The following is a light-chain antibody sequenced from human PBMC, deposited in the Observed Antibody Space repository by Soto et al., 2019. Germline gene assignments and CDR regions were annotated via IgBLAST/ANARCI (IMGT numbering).Light chain of an antibody. CDR2: DNN. J-gene: IGLJ1*01. Sequence: QSVLTQPPSVSGAPGQRVTISCTGSSSNIGAGHDVHWYQQLPGTAPKLLIYDNNNRPSGVPDRFSGSKSGTSASLAITGLQAEDEADYYCQSYDSSLSGYVFGTGTKVNV. CDR1: SSNIGAGHD. CDR3: QSYDSSLSGYV. V-gene: IGLV1-40*01.